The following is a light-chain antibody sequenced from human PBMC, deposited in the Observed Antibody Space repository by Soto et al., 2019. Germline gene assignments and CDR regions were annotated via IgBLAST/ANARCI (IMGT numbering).Light chain of an antibody. CDR3: QQRSDWPFT. CDR1: QSVNTY. J-gene: IGKJ4*01. CDR2: DAS. V-gene: IGKV3-11*01. Sequence: EIVLTQSPATLSLSPGERATLSCRASQSVNTYLAWYQQKPGQAPRLLIYDASNRATGIPARFSGSGSGTDFTLTISRLEPEDFAVYYCQQRSDWPFTFGRGTQVEIK.